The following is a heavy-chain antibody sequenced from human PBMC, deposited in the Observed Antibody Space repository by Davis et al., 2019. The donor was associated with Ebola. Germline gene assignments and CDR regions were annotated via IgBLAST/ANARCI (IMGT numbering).Heavy chain of an antibody. D-gene: IGHD3-3*01. CDR2: IYPGDSDT. CDR1: GYSFPSYW. Sequence: GESLKISCKASGYSFPSYWIGWVRQMPGKGLEWIGIIYPGDSDTRYSPSFQGQVTISADKSITTAYLQWSSLKASDTAMYYCARFLEWKADYWGQGTLVTVSS. CDR3: ARFLEWKADY. V-gene: IGHV5-51*01. J-gene: IGHJ4*02.